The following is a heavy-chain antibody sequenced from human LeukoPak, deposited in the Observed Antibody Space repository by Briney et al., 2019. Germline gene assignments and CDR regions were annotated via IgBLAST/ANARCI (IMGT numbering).Heavy chain of an antibody. V-gene: IGHV3-23*01. CDR3: AKATGDGGTFHY. CDR2: ISGGADLI. J-gene: IGHJ4*02. Sequence: GGSLRLSCAASGFTFSSYEMNWVRQAPGKGLEWVSAISGGADLIYYADSVKGRFIISRDNSKNTLSLQMNSLRAEDTAVYYCAKATGDGGTFHYWGQGTLVTVSS. D-gene: IGHD7-27*01. CDR1: GFTFSSYE.